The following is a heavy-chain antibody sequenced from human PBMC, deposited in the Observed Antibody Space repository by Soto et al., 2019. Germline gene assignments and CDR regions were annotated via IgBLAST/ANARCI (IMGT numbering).Heavy chain of an antibody. CDR2: INPNSGGT. J-gene: IGHJ6*02. CDR3: ARGEVILMDV. V-gene: IGHV1-2*04. Sequence: QEPGQGLEWMGWINPNSGGTNYAQKFQGWVTMTRDTSISTAYMELSRLRSDDTAVYYCARGEVILMDVWGQGTTVTVSS. D-gene: IGHD2-21*01.